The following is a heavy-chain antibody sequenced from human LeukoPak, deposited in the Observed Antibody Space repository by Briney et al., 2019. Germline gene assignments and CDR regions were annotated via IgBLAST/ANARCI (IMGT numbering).Heavy chain of an antibody. CDR1: GYIFSNFFSSYG. CDR2: ISPYNGKT. CDR3: ARDRARLYYYGSGSYRYYGMDD. J-gene: IGHJ6*02. Sequence: ASVKVSCKASGYIFSNFFSSYGITWVRQGPGQGLEWMGWISPYNGKTKFAQKFQGIVTMTTETSTSTAYMELRRLRSDDTAVYYCARDRARLYYYGSGSYRYYGMDDWGQGTTVTVSS. V-gene: IGHV1-18*01. D-gene: IGHD3-10*01.